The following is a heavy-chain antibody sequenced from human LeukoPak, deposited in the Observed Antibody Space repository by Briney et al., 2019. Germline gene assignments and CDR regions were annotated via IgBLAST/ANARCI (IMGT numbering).Heavy chain of an antibody. CDR2: IRYDGNNK. D-gene: IGHD2-15*01. V-gene: IGHV3-30*02. Sequence: GGSLRLSCAASGSIFSSYGMHWVRQAPGKGLEWVAFIRYDGNNKYYTDSVKGRFTISRDNSKNTLYLQMNSLRAEDTAVYYCAKDSGSYYYYYMDVWGKGTTVTISS. CDR3: AKDSGSYYYYYMDV. CDR1: GSIFSSYG. J-gene: IGHJ6*03.